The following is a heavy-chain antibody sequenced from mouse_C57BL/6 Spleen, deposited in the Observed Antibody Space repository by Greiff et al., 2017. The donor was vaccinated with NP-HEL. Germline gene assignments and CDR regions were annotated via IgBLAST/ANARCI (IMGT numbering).Heavy chain of an antibody. J-gene: IGHJ2*01. Sequence: QVQLQQSGAELVKPGASVKISCKASGYAFSSYWMNWVKQRPGKGLEWIGQIYPGDGDTNYNGKFKGKATLTADKSSSTAYMQLSSLTSEDSAVYFCARFDSNYYFDYWGQGTTLTVSS. V-gene: IGHV1-80*01. CDR1: GYAFSSYW. CDR2: IYPGDGDT. D-gene: IGHD2-5*01. CDR3: ARFDSNYYFDY.